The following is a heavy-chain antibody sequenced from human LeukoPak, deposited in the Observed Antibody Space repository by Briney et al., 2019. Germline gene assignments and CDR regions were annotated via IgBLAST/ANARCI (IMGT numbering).Heavy chain of an antibody. V-gene: IGHV4-34*01. J-gene: IGHJ4*02. CDR2: INHSGST. Sequence: SETLSLTCAVYGGSFSGYYWSWIRQPPGKGLEWIREINHSGSTNYNPSLKSRVTISVDTSKNQFSLKLSSVTAADTAVYYCARGTGYSYGLFRSWGQGTLVTVSS. CDR1: GGSFSGYY. D-gene: IGHD5-18*01. CDR3: ARGTGYSYGLFRS.